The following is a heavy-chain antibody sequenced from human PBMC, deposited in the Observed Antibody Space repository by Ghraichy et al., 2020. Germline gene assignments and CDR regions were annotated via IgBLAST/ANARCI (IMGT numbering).Heavy chain of an antibody. Sequence: SETLSLTCSVSGGSISSTGYYWSWIRQRPGKGLEWIGYIFHNGDTDYNPSLKSRVTISVDTSKNQFSLKLSSVTAADTAVYYCARVVVTARGTEFFDYWGQGTLVTVSS. CDR1: GGSISSTGYY. CDR2: IFHNGDT. J-gene: IGHJ4*02. V-gene: IGHV4-31*03. D-gene: IGHD2-21*02. CDR3: ARVVVTARGTEFFDY.